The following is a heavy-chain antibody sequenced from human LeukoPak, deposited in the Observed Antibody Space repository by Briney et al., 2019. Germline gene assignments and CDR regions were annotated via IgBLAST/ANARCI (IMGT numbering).Heavy chain of an antibody. CDR1: GFTFCGSG. J-gene: IGHJ4*02. V-gene: IGHV3-73*01. CDR2: IRSNSNNYAT. D-gene: IGHD3-9*01. Sequence: GGSLRLSCSASGFTFCGSGVHRVREASARRLDWVGRIRSNSNNYATTYGASVKGRFTISRDDSQNTAFLQMNSLKTEDTAVYYCTRHDPDTKDILTGPYDYWGQGSLVTVSS. CDR3: TRHDPDTKDILTGPYDY.